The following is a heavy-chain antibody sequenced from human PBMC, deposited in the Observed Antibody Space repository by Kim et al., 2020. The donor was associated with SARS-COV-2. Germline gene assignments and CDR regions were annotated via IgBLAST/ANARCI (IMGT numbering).Heavy chain of an antibody. D-gene: IGHD2-2*01. CDR2: IYPGDSDT. Sequence: GESLQISCKGSGYSFTSYWIGWVRQMPGKGLEWMGIIYPGDSDTRYSPSFQGQVTISDDKSISTAYLQWSSLKASDPAMYYCARDIVVVPVTSGWSYDSYYYYGMDVWGQGTTVTVSS. J-gene: IGHJ6*02. CDR3: ARDIVVVPVTSGWSYDSYYYYGMDV. V-gene: IGHV5-51*01. CDR1: GYSFTSYW.